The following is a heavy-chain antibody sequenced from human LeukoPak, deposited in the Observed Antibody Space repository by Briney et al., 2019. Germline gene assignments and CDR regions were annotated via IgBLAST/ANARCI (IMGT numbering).Heavy chain of an antibody. J-gene: IGHJ4*02. V-gene: IGHV3-48*03. CDR3: ARDERLGKFDY. CDR1: GFTFSSYE. D-gene: IGHD7-27*01. Sequence: AGGSLRLSCAASGFTFSSYEMNWVRQPPGKGLEWVSYISSSGSTIYYADSVKGRFTISRDNAKNTLYLQMNSLRAEDTAVYYCARDERLGKFDYWGQGTLVTVSS. CDR2: ISSSGSTI.